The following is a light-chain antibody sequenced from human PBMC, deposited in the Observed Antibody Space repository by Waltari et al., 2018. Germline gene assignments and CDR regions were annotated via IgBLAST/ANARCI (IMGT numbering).Light chain of an antibody. J-gene: IGKJ4*01. V-gene: IGKV3-11*01. Sequence: EIVLTQSPATLSLSPGERATLSCRASQSVGANLAWYQQIAGQAPRLLIYDASNRATGIPARFSGSGSGADFTLTISSLEPEDFAVYYCQQRYNWPPTFGGWTKVEIE. CDR3: QQRYNWPPT. CDR2: DAS. CDR1: QSVGAN.